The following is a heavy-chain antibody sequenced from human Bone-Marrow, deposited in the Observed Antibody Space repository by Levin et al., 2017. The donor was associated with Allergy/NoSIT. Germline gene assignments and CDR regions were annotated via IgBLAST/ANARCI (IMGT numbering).Heavy chain of an antibody. V-gene: IGHV3-30-3*01. CDR1: GFTFSSYA. CDR3: ARWTYYDSSGYIAYFDY. D-gene: IGHD3-22*01. J-gene: IGHJ4*02. CDR2: ISYDGSNK. Sequence: QTGGSLRLSCAASGFTFSSYAMHWVRQAPGKGLEWVAVISYDGSNKYYADSVKGRFTISRDNSKNTLYLQMNSLRAEDTAVYYCARWTYYDSSGYIAYFDYWGQGTLVTVSS.